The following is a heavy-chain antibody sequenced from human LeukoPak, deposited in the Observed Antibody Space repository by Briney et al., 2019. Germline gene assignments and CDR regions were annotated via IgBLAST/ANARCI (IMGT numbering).Heavy chain of an antibody. CDR3: ARSGAGADDAFDI. V-gene: IGHV1-69*05. CDR1: GGTFSSYA. CDR2: IIPIFGTA. Sequence: SVKVSCKASGGTFSSYAISWVRQAPGQGLEWMGGIIPIFGTANYAQKFQGRVTITTDEFTSTAYMELSGLRSEDTAVYYCARSGAGADDAFDIWGQGTMVTVSS. J-gene: IGHJ3*02. D-gene: IGHD1-14*01.